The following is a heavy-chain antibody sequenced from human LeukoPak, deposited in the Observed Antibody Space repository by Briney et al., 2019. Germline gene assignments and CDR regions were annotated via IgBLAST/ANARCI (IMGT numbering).Heavy chain of an antibody. CDR2: IYHSGST. CDR3: AREAPPSNWDDAFDI. D-gene: IGHD7-27*01. Sequence: PSETLSLTCTVSGGSISSGGYYWSWIRQPPGKGLEWIGYIYHSGSTYYNPSLKSRVTISVDRSKNQFSLKLSSVTAADTAVYYCAREAPPSNWDDAFDIWGQGTMVTVSS. CDR1: GGSISSGGYY. J-gene: IGHJ3*02. V-gene: IGHV4-30-2*01.